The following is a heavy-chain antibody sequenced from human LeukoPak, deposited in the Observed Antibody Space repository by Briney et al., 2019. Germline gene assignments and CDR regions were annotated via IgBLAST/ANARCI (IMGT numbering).Heavy chain of an antibody. CDR2: IYPRDGST. CDR3: ARDQEGFDY. Sequence: ASVKVSCKASGYTFTSNYIHWVRQAPGQGLEWMGMIYPRDGSTSYAQKFQGGVTVTRDTSTSTVHMELSGLRSEDTAVYYCARDQEGFDYWGQGTLVTVSS. V-gene: IGHV1-46*01. CDR1: GYTFTSNY. J-gene: IGHJ4*02.